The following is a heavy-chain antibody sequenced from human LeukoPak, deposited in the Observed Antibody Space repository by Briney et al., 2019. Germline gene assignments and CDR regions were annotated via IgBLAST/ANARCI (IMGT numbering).Heavy chain of an antibody. CDR2: IYPRDGST. CDR3: ARDQEGFDY. Sequence: ASVKVSCKASGYTFTSNYIHWVRQAPGQGLEWMGMIYPRDGSTSYAQKFQGGVTVTRDTSTSTVHMELSGLRSEDTAVYYCARDQEGFDYWGQGTLVTVSS. V-gene: IGHV1-46*01. CDR1: GYTFTSNY. J-gene: IGHJ4*02.